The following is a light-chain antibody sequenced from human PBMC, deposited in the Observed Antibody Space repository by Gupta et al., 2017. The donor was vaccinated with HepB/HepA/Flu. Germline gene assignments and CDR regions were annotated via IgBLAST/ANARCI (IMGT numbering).Light chain of an antibody. CDR3: CSYAGSYTWV. J-gene: IGLJ3*02. CDR2: HVS. Sequence: QSALTQPRSVSGSPGQSVTISCTGTSSDVGAYKYVSWYQQHPGKAPKLMIFHVSQRPSGVPDRFSGSKSGNTASLTISGLQAEDEADYYCCSYAGSYTWVFGGGAKVTVL. CDR1: SSDVGAYKY. V-gene: IGLV2-11*01.